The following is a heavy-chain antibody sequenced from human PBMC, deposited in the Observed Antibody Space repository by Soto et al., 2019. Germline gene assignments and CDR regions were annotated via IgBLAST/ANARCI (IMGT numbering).Heavy chain of an antibody. CDR3: TTWFGDWAYYYYYGMDV. CDR1: GFTFSNAW. D-gene: IGHD3-10*01. Sequence: GGSLRLSCAASGFTFSNAWMSWVRQAPGKGLEWVGRIKSKTDGGTTDYAAPVKGRFTISRDDSKNTLYLQMNSLKTEDTAVYYCTTWFGDWAYYYYYGMDVWGQGTTVTVSS. J-gene: IGHJ6*02. CDR2: IKSKTDGGTT. V-gene: IGHV3-15*01.